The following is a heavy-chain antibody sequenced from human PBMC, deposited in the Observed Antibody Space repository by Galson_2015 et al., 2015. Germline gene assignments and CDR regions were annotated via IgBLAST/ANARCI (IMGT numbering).Heavy chain of an antibody. J-gene: IGHJ2*01. CDR3: AKKYSSGWYWYFDL. CDR1: GFTFSSYA. V-gene: IGHV3-23*01. Sequence: SLRLSCAASGFTFSSYAMSRVRQAPGKGLEWVSAISGSGGSTYYADSVKGRFTISRDNSKNTLYLQMNSLRAEDTAVYYCAKKYSSGWYWYFDLWGRGTLVTVSS. CDR2: ISGSGGST. D-gene: IGHD6-19*01.